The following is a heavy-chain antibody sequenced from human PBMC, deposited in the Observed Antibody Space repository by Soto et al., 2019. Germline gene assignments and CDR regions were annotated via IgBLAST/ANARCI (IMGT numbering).Heavy chain of an antibody. V-gene: IGHV3-30*18. J-gene: IGHJ6*02. CDR1: GFTFSSYG. Sequence: PGGSLRLSCAASGFTFSSYGMHWVRQAPGKGLEWVAVISYDGSNKYYADSVKGRFTISRDNSKNTLYLQMNSLRAEDTAVYYCAKGQHCSSTSCYFYYYGMDVWGQGTTVTVS. D-gene: IGHD2-2*01. CDR3: AKGQHCSSTSCYFYYYGMDV. CDR2: ISYDGSNK.